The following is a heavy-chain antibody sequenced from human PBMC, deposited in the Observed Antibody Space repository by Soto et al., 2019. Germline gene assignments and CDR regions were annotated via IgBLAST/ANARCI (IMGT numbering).Heavy chain of an antibody. CDR2: IYHSGST. V-gene: IGHV4-4*02. D-gene: IGHD6-13*01. J-gene: IGHJ4*02. CDR3: AVGIEAAGTYYFDY. CDR1: GGSISSSNW. Sequence: SETMSLTCAVSGGSISSSNWWSWVRQPPGKGLEWIGEIYHSGSTNYKPSLKSRVTISVDKSKNQFSLKLSSVTAADTAVYYCAVGIEAAGTYYFDYWGQGTLVTVSS.